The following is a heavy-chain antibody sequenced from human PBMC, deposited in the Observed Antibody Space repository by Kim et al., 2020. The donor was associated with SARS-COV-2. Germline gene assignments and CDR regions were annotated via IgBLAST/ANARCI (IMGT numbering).Heavy chain of an antibody. D-gene: IGHD2-2*01. CDR3: ARGAGYCSSTSCLHFDY. CDR2: IYPGDSDT. CDR1: GYSFTSYW. V-gene: IGHV5-51*01. Sequence: GESLKISCKGSGYSFTSYWIGWVRQMPGKGLEWMGIIYPGDSDTRYSPSFQGQVTISADKSISTAYLQWSSLKASDTAMYYCARGAGYCSSTSCLHFDYWGQGTLVTVSS. J-gene: IGHJ4*02.